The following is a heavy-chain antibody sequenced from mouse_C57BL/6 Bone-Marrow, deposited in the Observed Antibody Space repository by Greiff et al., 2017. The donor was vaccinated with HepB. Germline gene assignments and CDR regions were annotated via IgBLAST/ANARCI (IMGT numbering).Heavy chain of an antibody. CDR1: GYTFTDYY. V-gene: IGHV1-76*01. J-gene: IGHJ4*01. Sequence: QVQLQQSGAELVRPGASVKLSCKASGYTFTDYYINWVKQRPGQGLEWIARIYPGSGNTYYNEKFKGKATLTAEKSSSTAYMQLSSLTSEDSAVYFCARAYYSNPYDMDYWGQGTSVTVSS. CDR3: ARAYYSNPYDMDY. D-gene: IGHD2-5*01. CDR2: IYPGSGNT.